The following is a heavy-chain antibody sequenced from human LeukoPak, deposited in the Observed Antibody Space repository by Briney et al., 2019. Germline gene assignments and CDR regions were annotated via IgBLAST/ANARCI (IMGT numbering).Heavy chain of an antibody. CDR3: TTLWLGPEY. D-gene: IGHD3-10*01. J-gene: IGHJ4*02. V-gene: IGHV3-15*01. CDR2: IKSVSDGYTT. Sequence: GGSLRLSCAVSGFIFSNAWMNWVRQAPGKGLECVGRIKSVSDGYTTDYAAPVKGRFTISRDDSRSTLYLQMHSLRTEDTAVYYCTTLWLGPEYWGQGTLVTVSS. CDR1: GFIFSNAW.